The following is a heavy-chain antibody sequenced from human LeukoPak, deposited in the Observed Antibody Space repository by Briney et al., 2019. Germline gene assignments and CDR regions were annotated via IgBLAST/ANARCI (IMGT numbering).Heavy chain of an antibody. Sequence: GGSLRLSCAASGFTFSSHAMSWVRQAPGKGLEWVANIKQDGSKKSYVDSVKGRFTISRDNAKNSLYLQMNSLRAEDTAIYYCTRVGYIDEGIDYWGQGTLVTVSS. D-gene: IGHD5-24*01. CDR1: GFTFSSHA. J-gene: IGHJ4*02. CDR2: IKQDGSKK. CDR3: TRVGYIDEGIDY. V-gene: IGHV3-7*04.